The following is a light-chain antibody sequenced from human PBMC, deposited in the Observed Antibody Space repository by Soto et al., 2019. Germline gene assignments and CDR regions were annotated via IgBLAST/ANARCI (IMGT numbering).Light chain of an antibody. CDR2: GNN. V-gene: IGLV1-40*01. CDR3: QSYDSILSVV. Sequence: QSVLTQPPSVSGAPGQRVTLSCTGSSSNIGAGYDVHWYQQLPGSAPKLLIYGNNYRPSGVPDRFSGSKSGTSASLAITGLQAEDEADYYCQSYDSILSVVFGGGTQLTVL. J-gene: IGLJ2*01. CDR1: SSNIGAGYD.